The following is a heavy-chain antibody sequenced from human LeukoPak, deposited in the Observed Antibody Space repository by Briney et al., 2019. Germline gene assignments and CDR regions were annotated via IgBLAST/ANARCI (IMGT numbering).Heavy chain of an antibody. CDR1: GSTFSDYM. V-gene: IGHV3-7*03. J-gene: IGHJ6*02. Sequence: GGSLRLSCAASGSTFSDYMMSWVRQAPGKGLEWVASINHNGNVNYYVDSVKGRFTISRDNAKNSLYLQMSNLRAEDTAVYFCARGGGLDVWGQGATVTVSS. CDR2: INHNGNVN. CDR3: ARGGGLDV. D-gene: IGHD3-16*01.